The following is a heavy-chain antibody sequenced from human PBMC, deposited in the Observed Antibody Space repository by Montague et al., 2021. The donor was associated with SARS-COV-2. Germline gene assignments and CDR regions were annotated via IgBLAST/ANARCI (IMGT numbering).Heavy chain of an antibody. D-gene: IGHD3-10*01. Sequence: SETLSLTCAVYGGSFSGYYWSWIRQPPEKGLEWIGEINQSGRTNYNPSLKSRVTISVDTSKNQFSLKLSSVTAADTAVYYCARVRYYGSGTSLGMDVWGQGATVTVS. CDR1: GGSFSGYY. CDR2: INQSGRT. CDR3: ARVRYYGSGTSLGMDV. J-gene: IGHJ6*02. V-gene: IGHV4-34*01.